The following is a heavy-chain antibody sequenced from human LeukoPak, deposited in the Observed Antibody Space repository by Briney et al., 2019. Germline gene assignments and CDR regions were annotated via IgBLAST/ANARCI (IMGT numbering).Heavy chain of an antibody. V-gene: IGHV4-59*12. CDR3: ARDRTVAAPGDAFDI. CDR1: GGSISSYH. J-gene: IGHJ3*02. CDR2: IYYTGST. Sequence: PSETLSLTCAVSGGSISSYHWSWIRQPPGKGLEWIGYIYYTGSTNYNPSLKSRVTLSVDTSKNQFSLKLTSVTAADTAVYYCARDRTVAAPGDAFDIWGQGTMVTVSS. D-gene: IGHD6-19*01.